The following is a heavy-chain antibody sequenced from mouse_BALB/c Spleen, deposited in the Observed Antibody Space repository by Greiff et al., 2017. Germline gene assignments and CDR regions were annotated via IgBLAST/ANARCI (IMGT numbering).Heavy chain of an antibody. J-gene: IGHJ3*01. CDR1: GDSITSGY. D-gene: IGHD2-4*01. V-gene: IGHV3-8*02. CDR2: ISYSGST. Sequence: EVKLVESGPSLVKPSQTLSLTCSVTGDSITSGYWNWVRKFPGNKLEYMGYISYSGSTYYNPSLKSRISITRDTSKNQCYLQLNSVTTEDTATDYCERYDVYYDHPLAYWGQGTLVTVSA. CDR3: ERYDVYYDHPLAY.